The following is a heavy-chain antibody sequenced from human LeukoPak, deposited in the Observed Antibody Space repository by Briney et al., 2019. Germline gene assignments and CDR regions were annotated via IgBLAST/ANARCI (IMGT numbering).Heavy chain of an antibody. J-gene: IGHJ4*02. Sequence: SETLSLTCTVSGGSISSYYWSWIRQPPGKGLEWIGYIYYRGSTNYNPSLKGRVTISVDTSKNQFSLKVSSVTAADTALYYCARADDIASAPDYWGQGTLVTVSS. CDR1: GGSISSYY. D-gene: IGHD6-25*01. CDR2: IYYRGST. V-gene: IGHV4-59*01. CDR3: ARADDIASAPDY.